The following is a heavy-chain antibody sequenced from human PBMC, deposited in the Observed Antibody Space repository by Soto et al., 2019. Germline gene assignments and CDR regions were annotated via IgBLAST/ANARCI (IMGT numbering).Heavy chain of an antibody. CDR1: GFPFTGYA. J-gene: IGHJ4*02. CDR2: ISGHGDAT. V-gene: IGHV3-23*01. Sequence: GSLRLYCAASGFPFTGYAMSWVRQAPGKGLEWVSAISGHGDATFYADSVKGRFTISRDNSKNTLYLHVNSLRAEDTALYYCANSRVSMVRGLIIIPNYWCQGTLVTVSS. D-gene: IGHD3-10*01. CDR3: ANSRVSMVRGLIIIPNY.